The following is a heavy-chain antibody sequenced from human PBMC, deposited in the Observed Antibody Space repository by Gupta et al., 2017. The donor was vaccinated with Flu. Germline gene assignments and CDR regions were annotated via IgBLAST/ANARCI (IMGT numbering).Heavy chain of an antibody. CDR2: TSSSADL. V-gene: IGHV3-48*03. CDR1: GFTLSDYD. Sequence: EVQVVESGGGLVQPGGSLSRSCAASGFTLSDYDVSWVRQAPGKSLAWVSYTSSSADLYYTDSVKGHYTISRDNAKSSVFLQMDSLRAEDTAFYCCARGHLDSWGQGTLVTVSS. CDR3: ARGHLDS. J-gene: IGHJ4*02. D-gene: IGHD3-3*02.